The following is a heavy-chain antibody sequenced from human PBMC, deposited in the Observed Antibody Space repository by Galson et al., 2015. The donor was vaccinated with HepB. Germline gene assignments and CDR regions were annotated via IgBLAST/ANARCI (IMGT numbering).Heavy chain of an antibody. CDR3: ARHGPYYYDSSGHVKHAEMFDY. J-gene: IGHJ4*02. V-gene: IGHV4-59*08. CDR1: GGPIGSNY. CDR2: IYYSRRT. D-gene: IGHD3-22*01. Sequence: ETLSLTCTVSGGPIGSNYWSWIRQPPGKGLEWIGYIYYSRRTNSGSTLYNASLTSRVTISADTSKTHFSLELRSVTAADTAVYYCARHGPYYYDSSGHVKHAEMFDYWGPGNLVTVSS.